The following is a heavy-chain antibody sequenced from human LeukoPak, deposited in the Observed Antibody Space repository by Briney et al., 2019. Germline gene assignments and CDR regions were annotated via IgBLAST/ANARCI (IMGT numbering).Heavy chain of an antibody. CDR3: AIDPVVVPAAMPRDYYYMDV. D-gene: IGHD2-2*01. V-gene: IGHV4-61*02. J-gene: IGHJ6*03. CDR2: IYTSGST. Sequence: NPSQTLSLTRTVSGGSISSGSYYWSWIRQPAGKGPEWIGRIYTSGSTNYNPSLKSRVTISVDTSKNQFSLKLSSVTAADTAVYYCAIDPVVVPAAMPRDYYYMDVWGKGTTVTVSS. CDR1: GGSISSGSYY.